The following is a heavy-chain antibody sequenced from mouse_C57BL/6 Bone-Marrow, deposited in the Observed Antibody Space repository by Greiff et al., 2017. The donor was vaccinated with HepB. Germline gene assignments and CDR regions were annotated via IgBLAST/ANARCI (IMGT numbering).Heavy chain of an antibody. D-gene: IGHD2-4*01. CDR1: GYTFTSYW. CDR3: AREGGIYYDYDGGFAY. V-gene: IGHV1-72*01. J-gene: IGHJ3*01. Sequence: VQLVESGAELVKPGASVKLSCKASGYTFTSYWMHWVKQRPGRGLEWIGRIDPNSGGTKYNEKFKSKATLTVDKPSSTAYMQLSSLTSEDSAVYYCAREGGIYYDYDGGFAYWGQGTLVTVSA. CDR2: IDPNSGGT.